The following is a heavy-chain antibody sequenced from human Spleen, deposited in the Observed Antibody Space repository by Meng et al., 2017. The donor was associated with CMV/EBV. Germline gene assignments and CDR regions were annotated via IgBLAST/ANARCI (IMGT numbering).Heavy chain of an antibody. CDR1: GYTFTGYY. D-gene: IGHD4-11*01. CDR2: ISAYNGNT. V-gene: IGHV1-18*04. CDR3: ARISTVTYGMDV. J-gene: IGHJ6*02. Sequence: ASVKVSCKASGYTFTGYYMHWVRQAPGQGLEWMGWISAYNGNTNYAQKLQGRVTMTTDTSTSTAYMELRSLRSDDTAVYYCARISTVTYGMDVWGQGTTVTVSS.